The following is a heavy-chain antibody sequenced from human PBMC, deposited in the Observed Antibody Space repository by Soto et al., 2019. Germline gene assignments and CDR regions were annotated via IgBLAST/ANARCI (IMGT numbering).Heavy chain of an antibody. J-gene: IGHJ3*02. CDR1: GYTFNSYY. CDR2: INPSGGST. CDR3: ARRKVGDAGAFDI. V-gene: IGHV1-46*02. D-gene: IGHD4-17*01. Sequence: GASVKVPCKASGYTFNSYYMHWVRQAPGQGLEWMGIINPSGGSTSYAQKFQGRVTMTRDTSTSTVYMELSSLRSEDTAVYYCARRKVGDAGAFDIWGQGTMVTVSS.